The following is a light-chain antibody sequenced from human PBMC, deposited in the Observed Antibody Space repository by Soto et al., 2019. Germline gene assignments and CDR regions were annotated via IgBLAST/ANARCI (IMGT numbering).Light chain of an antibody. CDR3: QQRFNWPRT. CDR1: QSVGTT. CDR2: GAS. V-gene: IGKV3-11*01. J-gene: IGKJ2*01. Sequence: EIVLTQSPATLSLSPGERATLSCRASQSVGTTLAWYQQKPGQAPRLLIYGASNRATGISARFSGSGSGTDFTLTISSLEPEDFAVYYCQQRFNWPRTFGQGTKVDIK.